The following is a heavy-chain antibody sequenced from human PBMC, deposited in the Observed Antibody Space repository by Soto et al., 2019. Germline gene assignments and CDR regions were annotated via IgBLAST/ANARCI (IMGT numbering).Heavy chain of an antibody. Sequence: EVQLLESGGGLVQPGGSLRLSCAASGFTFSSYAMSWVRQAPGKGLEWVSTISGRGGSAYYADSVKGRFTISRDNSKNTLYLQMNSLRAEDTAVFYCARRTSGWYLDYWGQGTLVTVSS. V-gene: IGHV3-23*01. J-gene: IGHJ4*02. CDR1: GFTFSSYA. CDR3: ARRTSGWYLDY. CDR2: ISGRGGSA. D-gene: IGHD6-19*01.